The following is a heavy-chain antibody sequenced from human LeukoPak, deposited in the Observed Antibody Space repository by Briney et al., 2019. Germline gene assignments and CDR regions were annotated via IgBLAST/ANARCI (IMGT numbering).Heavy chain of an antibody. CDR3: AREFSRYFDY. CDR2: IKDDGSVK. Sequence: PGGSLRLSCAASGFTFSNYWMTWVRQAPGKGLEWVANIKDDGSVKYYVDSVKGRFTISRDNARNSLYLQMNSLRAEDTAVYFCAREFSRYFDYWGLGTLVTVSS. V-gene: IGHV3-7*01. D-gene: IGHD3-3*01. J-gene: IGHJ4*02. CDR1: GFTFSNYW.